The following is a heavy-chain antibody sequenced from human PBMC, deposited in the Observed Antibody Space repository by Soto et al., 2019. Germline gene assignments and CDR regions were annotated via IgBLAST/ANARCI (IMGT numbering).Heavy chain of an antibody. J-gene: IGHJ5*02. CDR2: IIPILGVA. CDR3: AINVYGSGLNWFDP. D-gene: IGHD3-10*01. CDR1: GGTFSSYT. Sequence: QVQLVQSGAEVKKPGSSVKVSCKASGGTFSSYTISWVRQAPGQGLEWMGRIIPILGVANYAQKFQGRVTITADKSTSTAYMELSSLRSEDTAVYYCAINVYGSGLNWFDPWGQGTLVTVSS. V-gene: IGHV1-69*02.